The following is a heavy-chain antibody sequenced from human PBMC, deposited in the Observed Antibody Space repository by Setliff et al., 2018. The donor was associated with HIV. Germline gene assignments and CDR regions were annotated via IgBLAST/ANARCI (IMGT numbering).Heavy chain of an antibody. D-gene: IGHD3-10*01. CDR2: VYHSGTT. Sequence: SETLSLTCAVSGYSISTAYYWGWIRQPPGKGLEWIGSVYHSGTTYYNPSLKSRVTISVDTSKNQFSLKLSSVTAADTAVYYCALSSGSYYNALDNWGQGTLVTVSS. CDR1: GYSISTAYY. J-gene: IGHJ4*02. V-gene: IGHV4-38-2*01. CDR3: ALSSGSYYNALDN.